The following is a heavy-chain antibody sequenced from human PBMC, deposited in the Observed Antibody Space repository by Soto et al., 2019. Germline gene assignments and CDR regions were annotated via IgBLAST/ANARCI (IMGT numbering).Heavy chain of an antibody. CDR1: GGSFSGYY. J-gene: IGHJ6*02. Sequence: QVQLQQWGAGLLKPSETLSLTCAVYGGSFSGYYWSWIRQPPGKGLEWIGEINHSGSTNYNPSLKSRVTIPVDTSKNQFSLKLSSVTAADTAVYYCARGPHLTTNGMDVWGQGTTVTVSS. V-gene: IGHV4-34*01. CDR2: INHSGST. CDR3: ARGPHLTTNGMDV.